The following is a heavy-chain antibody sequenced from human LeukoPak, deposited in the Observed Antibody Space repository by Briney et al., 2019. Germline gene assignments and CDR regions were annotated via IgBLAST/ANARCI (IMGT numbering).Heavy chain of an antibody. Sequence: SETLSLTCTVSGGSISSGGYYWSWIRQPPGKGLEWIGYIYHSGSTYYDPSLKSRVTISVDRSKNQFSLKLSSVTAADTAVYYCARTNNYFDYWGQGTLVTVSS. CDR3: ARTNNYFDY. CDR2: IYHSGST. CDR1: GGSISSGGYY. J-gene: IGHJ4*02. D-gene: IGHD1/OR15-1a*01. V-gene: IGHV4-30-2*01.